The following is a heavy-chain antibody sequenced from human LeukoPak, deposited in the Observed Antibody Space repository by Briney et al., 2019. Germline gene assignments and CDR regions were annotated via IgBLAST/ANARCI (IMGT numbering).Heavy chain of an antibody. D-gene: IGHD3-16*01. CDR1: GGSISGYS. CDR2: IFYSGRT. V-gene: IGHV4-59*01. CDR3: ARVAPSTPAFYYEGVGV. J-gene: IGHJ6*02. Sequence: SETLSLTCTVFGGSISGYSWTWIRQSPEKGLEWIGEIFYSGRTTYNPSLESRLTISLDPSKNEISMKLRSVTAADSAVYFCARVAPSTPAFYYEGVGVWGQGIRVTVSS.